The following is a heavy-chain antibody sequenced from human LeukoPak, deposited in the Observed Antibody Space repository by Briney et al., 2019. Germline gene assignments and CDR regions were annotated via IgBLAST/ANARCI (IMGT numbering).Heavy chain of an antibody. CDR3: ARHVNSYDSSGEIDY. D-gene: IGHD3-22*01. Sequence: SETLSPTCTVSGGSISSSSYYWGWIRQPPGKGLEWIGSIYYSGSTYYNPSLKSRVTISVDTSKNQFSLKLSSVTAADTAVYYCARHVNSYDSSGEIDYWGQGTLVTVSS. J-gene: IGHJ4*02. V-gene: IGHV4-39*01. CDR2: IYYSGST. CDR1: GGSISSSSYY.